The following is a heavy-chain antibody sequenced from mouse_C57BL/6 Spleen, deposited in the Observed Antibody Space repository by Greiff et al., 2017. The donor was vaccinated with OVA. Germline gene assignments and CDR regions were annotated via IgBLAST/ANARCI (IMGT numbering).Heavy chain of an antibody. CDR1: GFTFSSYA. D-gene: IGHD2-1*01. CDR2: ISSGGDYI. Sequence: EVKLEESGEGLVKPGGSLKLSCAASGFTFSSYAMSWVRQTPEKRLEWVAYISSGGDYIYYADTVKGRFTISRDNARNTLYLQMSSLKSEDTAMYYCTRDGNYQYYYAMDYWGQGTSVTVSS. CDR3: TRDGNYQYYYAMDY. J-gene: IGHJ4*01. V-gene: IGHV5-9-1*02.